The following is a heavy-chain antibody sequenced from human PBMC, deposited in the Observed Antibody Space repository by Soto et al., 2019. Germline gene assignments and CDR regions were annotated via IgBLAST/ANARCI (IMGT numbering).Heavy chain of an antibody. V-gene: IGHV1-58*02. D-gene: IGHD2-21*02. J-gene: IGHJ6*02. Sequence: GASVKVSCKASGFTFSNSAIQWVRQTRGQRLEWIGWIVVGSGNTNYARELHGRVTITRDMSTSAAYMELSSLRSEDTAVYYCARVLASPRACYCSYYHHYRMDVWGQGTTVTVSS. CDR2: IVVGSGNT. CDR3: ARVLASPRACYCSYYHHYRMDV. CDR1: GFTFSNSA.